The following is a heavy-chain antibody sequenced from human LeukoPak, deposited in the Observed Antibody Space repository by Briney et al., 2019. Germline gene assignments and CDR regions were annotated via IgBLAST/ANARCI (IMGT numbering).Heavy chain of an antibody. D-gene: IGHD3-22*01. CDR1: GFTFSSYS. CDR3: ARSSTTYYYDTSSHY. V-gene: IGHV3-21*01. J-gene: IGHJ4*02. CDR2: ISSSSSYI. Sequence: GSLRLSCAASGFTFSSYSMNWVRQAPGKGLEWVSSISSSSSYIYYADSVKGRFTISRDNAKNSLYLQMNSLRAEDTAVYYCARSSTTYYYDTSSHYWGQGTLVTVSS.